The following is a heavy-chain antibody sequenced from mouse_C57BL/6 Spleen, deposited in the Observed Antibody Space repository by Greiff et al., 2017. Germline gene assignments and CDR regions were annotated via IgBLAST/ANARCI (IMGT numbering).Heavy chain of an antibody. CDR1: GYTFTSYW. D-gene: IGHD1-1*01. J-gene: IGHJ2*01. CDR3: ARGGDGSRLGY. V-gene: IGHV1-69*01. CDR2: IDPSDSYT. Sequence: VQLQQPGAELVMPGASVKLSCKASGYTFTSYWMHWVKQRPGQGLEWIGEIDPSDSYTNYNQKFKGKSTLTLDKSSSTAYMQLISLTSEDSAVYFCARGGDGSRLGYGGQGTTLPVSS.